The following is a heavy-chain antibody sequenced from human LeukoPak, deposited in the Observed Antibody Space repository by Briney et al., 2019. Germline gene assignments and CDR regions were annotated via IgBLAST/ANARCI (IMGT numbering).Heavy chain of an antibody. CDR1: GFNSNNYA. CDR2: ISDSASSA. Sequence: GGSLRLSCAASGFNSNNYAMSWIRQAPGKGLEWVSVISDSASSAYYADSVKGRFTISRDNSKNTLYLQMNSLRAEDTAVYYCAKEGHGALDYWGQGTLVTVSS. CDR3: AKEGHGALDY. V-gene: IGHV3-23*01. J-gene: IGHJ4*02. D-gene: IGHD4/OR15-4a*01.